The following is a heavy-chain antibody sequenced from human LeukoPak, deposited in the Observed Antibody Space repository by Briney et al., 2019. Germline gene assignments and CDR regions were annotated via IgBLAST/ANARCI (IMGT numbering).Heavy chain of an antibody. D-gene: IGHD1-20*01. J-gene: IGHJ6*03. Sequence: SVKVSCKASGGTFSSYAISWVRQAPGQGLEWMGRIIPIFGTANYAQKFPGRVTITTDESTSTAYMELSSLRSEDTAVYYCARASITGTRYYYYYYMDVWGKGTTVTVSS. CDR1: GGTFSSYA. CDR2: IIPIFGTA. V-gene: IGHV1-69*05. CDR3: ARASITGTRYYYYYYMDV.